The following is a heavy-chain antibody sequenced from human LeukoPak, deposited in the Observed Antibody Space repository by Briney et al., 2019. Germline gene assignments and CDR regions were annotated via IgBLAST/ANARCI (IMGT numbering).Heavy chain of an antibody. CDR2: IYHSGST. Sequence: PSETLSLTCTVSGDSISSSSSYWGWIRQPPGRGLEWIGSIYHSGSTYYNPSLKSRVTISVDTSKNQFSLKLSSVTAADTAVYYCARARLRDSSGNDAFDIWGQGTMVTVSS. CDR3: ARARLRDSSGNDAFDI. CDR1: GDSISSSSSY. V-gene: IGHV4-39*07. J-gene: IGHJ3*02. D-gene: IGHD3-22*01.